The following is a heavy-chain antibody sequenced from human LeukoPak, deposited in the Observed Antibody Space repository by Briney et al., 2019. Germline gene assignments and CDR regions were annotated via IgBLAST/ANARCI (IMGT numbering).Heavy chain of an antibody. J-gene: IGHJ4*02. V-gene: IGHV3-11*04. CDR3: AREGNWDIFDY. CDR1: GFTVSANY. D-gene: IGHD2-15*01. CDR2: ISSSGSPI. Sequence: GGSLRLSCAASGFTVSANYMSWVRQAPGKGLEWISYISSSGSPIYYADSVKGRFTISRDNAKNSLYLQMNSLRAEDTAVYFCAREGNWDIFDYWVQGTLVTVSS.